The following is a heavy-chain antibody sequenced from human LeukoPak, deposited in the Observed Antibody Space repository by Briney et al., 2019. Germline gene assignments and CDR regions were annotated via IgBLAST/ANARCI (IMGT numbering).Heavy chain of an antibody. V-gene: IGHV3-21*04. D-gene: IGHD5-12*01. J-gene: IGHJ4*02. CDR1: GFTFSIYN. CDR2: ITSTSRYI. CDR3: AKDIQTWPRFPDY. Sequence: PGGSLRLSCAASGFTFSIYNMNWVRQAPGKGLEWVSSITSTSRYIYYGDSVKGRFTISRDNAKNSLYLQMNSLRAEDTAVYYCAKDIQTWPRFPDYWGQGTLVTVSS.